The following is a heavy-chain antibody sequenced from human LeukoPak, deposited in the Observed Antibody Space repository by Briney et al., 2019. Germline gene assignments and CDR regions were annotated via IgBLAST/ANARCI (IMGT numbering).Heavy chain of an antibody. CDR3: ARGQLWLLNWFDP. CDR1: VYTFTSYG. D-gene: IGHD5-18*01. J-gene: IGHJ5*02. CDR2: ISAYNGNT. V-gene: IGHV1-18*01. Sequence: ASVKVSCKSSVYTFTSYGIRWVRQAPGQRLAWMGWISAYNGNTNYAQKLQGRVTMTTDTSTSTAYMELRSLRSDDTAVYYCARGQLWLLNWFDPWGQGTLVTVSS.